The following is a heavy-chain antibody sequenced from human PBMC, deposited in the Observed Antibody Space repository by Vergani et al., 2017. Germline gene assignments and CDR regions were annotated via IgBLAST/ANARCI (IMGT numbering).Heavy chain of an antibody. CDR3: ARVPNDFWSGYSDAFDI. D-gene: IGHD3-3*01. CDR2: IYYSGST. J-gene: IGHJ3*02. V-gene: IGHV4-61*10. Sequence: QVQLQESGPGLVKPSETLSLTCTVSGGSVSSGSYYWSWIRQPAGKGLEWIGYIYYSGSTNYNPSLKSRVTISVDTSKNQFSLKLSSVTAADTAVYYCARVPNDFWSGYSDAFDIWGQGTMVTVSS. CDR1: GGSVSSGSYY.